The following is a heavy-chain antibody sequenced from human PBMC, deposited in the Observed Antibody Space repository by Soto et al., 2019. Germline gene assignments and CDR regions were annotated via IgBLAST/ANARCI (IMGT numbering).Heavy chain of an antibody. V-gene: IGHV3-30*18. J-gene: IGHJ4*01. CDR2: ISSDGETK. CDR1: GFTFSSYG. Sequence: GGSLRLSCVASGFTFSSYGIHWVRQAPGKGLEWVGVISSDGETKYYADSVKGRFTISRDNYKNTLYLQMDSLRPEDTAVYYCAKEVAVAGDLDYWGHGTLVTVSS. D-gene: IGHD6-19*01. CDR3: AKEVAVAGDLDY.